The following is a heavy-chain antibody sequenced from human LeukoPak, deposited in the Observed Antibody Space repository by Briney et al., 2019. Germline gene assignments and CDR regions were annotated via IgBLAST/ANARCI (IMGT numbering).Heavy chain of an antibody. V-gene: IGHV1-46*01. CDR2: INPSGGNT. CDR3: ATPGSWGSYRYLVY. J-gene: IGHJ4*02. Sequence: ASVKVSCKASGYIFTSFYMHWVRQAPGQGLEWMGIINPSGGNTGYAQKFQGRVTMTRDTSTSTVYMELSSLRSEDTAVYYCATPGSWGSYRYLVYWGQGTLVTVSS. CDR1: GYIFTSFY. D-gene: IGHD3-16*02.